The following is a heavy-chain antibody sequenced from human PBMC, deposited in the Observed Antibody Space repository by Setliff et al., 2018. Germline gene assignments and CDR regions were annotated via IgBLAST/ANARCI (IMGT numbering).Heavy chain of an antibody. V-gene: IGHV3-30*02. J-gene: IGHJ1*01. CDR2: IRHGESDI. Sequence: GGSLRLSCAASGFTFRGFAMHWVRQAPGKGLEWVAFIRHGESDIYYTNSVKGRFTVSRDNSKNTLYLQMNILRPEDTALYYCVRDSSADYYDNDYFKYWGQGALVTVSS. D-gene: IGHD2-21*02. CDR3: VRDSSADYYDNDYFKY. CDR1: GFTFRGFA.